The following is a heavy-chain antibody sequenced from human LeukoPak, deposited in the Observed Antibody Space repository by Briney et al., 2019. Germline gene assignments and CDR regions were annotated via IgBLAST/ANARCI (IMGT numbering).Heavy chain of an antibody. D-gene: IGHD5-12*01. CDR2: INPNSGGT. Sequence: ASVKVSCKASGYTFTTYPMNWVRQAPGQGLEWMGWINPNSGGTNYAQKFQGRVTMTRDTSISTAYMELSRLRSDDTAVYYCARDRVATHSDAFDIWGQGTMVTVSS. J-gene: IGHJ3*02. CDR3: ARDRVATHSDAFDI. V-gene: IGHV1-2*02. CDR1: GYTFTTYP.